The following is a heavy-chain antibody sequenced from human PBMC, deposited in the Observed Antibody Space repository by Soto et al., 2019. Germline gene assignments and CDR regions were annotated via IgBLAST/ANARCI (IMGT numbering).Heavy chain of an antibody. CDR3: AKAGDYPLTGAFDV. J-gene: IGHJ3*01. Sequence: QVQLQESGPGLVKPSGTLSLTCAVSGGSISSNNWWSWVRQPPGKGLEWIGEIYHSGSTNYNPSLKSRVTISVDKSKNEFSLKLGFVTAADTAMYYCAKAGDYPLTGAFDVWGQGTMVTVSS. CDR2: IYHSGST. V-gene: IGHV4-4*02. CDR1: GGSISSNNW. D-gene: IGHD4-17*01.